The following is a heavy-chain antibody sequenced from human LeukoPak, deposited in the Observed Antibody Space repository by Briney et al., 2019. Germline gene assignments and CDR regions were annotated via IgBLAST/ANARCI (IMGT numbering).Heavy chain of an antibody. Sequence: PSETLSLTCAVYGGSFSCYYWSWIRQPPGKGLEWIGEINHSGSTNYNPSLKSRVTISVDTSKNQFSLKLSSVTAADTAVYYCARVSYYDSRGNRGAFDYWGQGTLVTVSS. CDR2: INHSGST. CDR1: GGSFSCYY. J-gene: IGHJ4*02. V-gene: IGHV4-34*01. D-gene: IGHD3-22*01. CDR3: ARVSYYDSRGNRGAFDY.